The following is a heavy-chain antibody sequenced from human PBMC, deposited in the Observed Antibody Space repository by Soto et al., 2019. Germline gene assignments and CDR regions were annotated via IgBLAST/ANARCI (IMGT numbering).Heavy chain of an antibody. CDR2: IYYSGTT. V-gene: IGHV4-59*01. D-gene: IGHD3-9*01. Sequence: SETLSLTCTVSDDSIRSYYWSWIRQPPGKGLEWIGYIYYSGTTSYNPSLKSRVTILIDTSKNQVSLKMTSAHAVDTAVYYCARENLRWFDPWGQGTLVTVSS. J-gene: IGHJ5*02. CDR3: ARENLRWFDP. CDR1: DDSIRSYY.